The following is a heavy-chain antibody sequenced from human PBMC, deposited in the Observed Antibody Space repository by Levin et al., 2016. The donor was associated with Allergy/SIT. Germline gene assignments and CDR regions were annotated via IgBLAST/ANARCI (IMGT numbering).Heavy chain of an antibody. V-gene: IGHV4-4*02. CDR3: ARVRGDPRTSYGSGPNDY. CDR1: GGSISSSNW. J-gene: IGHJ4*02. D-gene: IGHD3-10*01. Sequence: SETLSLTCAVSGGSISSSNWWSWVRQPPGKGLEWIGEIYHSGSTNYNPSLKSRVTISVDKSKNQFSLKLSSVTAADTAVYYCARVRGDPRTSYGSGPNDYWGQGTLVTVSS. CDR2: IYHSGST.